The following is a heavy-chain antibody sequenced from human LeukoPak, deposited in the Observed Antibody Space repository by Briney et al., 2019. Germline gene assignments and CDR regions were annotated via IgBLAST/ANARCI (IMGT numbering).Heavy chain of an antibody. CDR3: ARGPIAAVAFFDY. Sequence: ASVKVSCKASGYTFTNYAIHWVRQAPGQRLEWMGWINAGNGNTKYLQRFQGRVTITRDTSASTAYMELSSLRYEDRAVFHCARGPIAAVAFFDYWGQGTLVSVSS. CDR2: INAGNGNT. CDR1: GYTFTNYA. V-gene: IGHV1-3*01. J-gene: IGHJ4*02. D-gene: IGHD6-13*01.